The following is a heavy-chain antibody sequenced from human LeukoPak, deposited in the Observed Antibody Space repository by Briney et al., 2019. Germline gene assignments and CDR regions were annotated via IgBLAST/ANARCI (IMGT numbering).Heavy chain of an antibody. J-gene: IGHJ3*02. Sequence: PSETLSLTCTVSGGSISSGGYSWSWIRQHPGKGLEWIGYIYYSGSTYYNPSLKSRVTISVDTSKNQFSLKLSSVTAADTAVYYCARSVVPAAFDAFDIWGQGTMVTVSS. CDR2: IYYSGST. V-gene: IGHV4-31*03. CDR1: GGSISSGGYS. D-gene: IGHD2-2*01. CDR3: ARSVVPAAFDAFDI.